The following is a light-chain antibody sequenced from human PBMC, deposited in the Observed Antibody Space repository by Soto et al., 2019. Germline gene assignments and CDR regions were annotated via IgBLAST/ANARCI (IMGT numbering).Light chain of an antibody. V-gene: IGLV1-51*01. J-gene: IGLJ1*01. CDR3: GTWDSSLSAVYV. Sequence: QSVLTQPPSWSAAPGQKVTISCSGSSSNIGNNYVSWYQQLPGTAPKLLIYDNNKRPSGIPDRFSGSKSGTSATLGITGLQTGDEADYYCGTWDSSLSAVYVFGTGTKVTVL. CDR2: DNN. CDR1: SSNIGNNY.